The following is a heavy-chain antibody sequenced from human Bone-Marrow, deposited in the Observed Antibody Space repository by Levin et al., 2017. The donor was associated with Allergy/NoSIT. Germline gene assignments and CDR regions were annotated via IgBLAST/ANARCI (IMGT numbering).Heavy chain of an antibody. CDR3: ARDLEYDFWSGYSIILGKYDYDGMDG. Sequence: GASVKVSCKASGYTFTSYAMNWVRQAPGQGLEWMGWINTNTGNPTYAQGFTGRFVFSLDTSVSTAYLQISSLKAEDTAVYYCARDLEYDFWSGYSIILGKYDYDGMDGWGQGTTVTVSS. CDR1: GYTFTSYA. D-gene: IGHD3-3*01. CDR2: INTNTGNP. V-gene: IGHV7-4-1*02. J-gene: IGHJ6*02.